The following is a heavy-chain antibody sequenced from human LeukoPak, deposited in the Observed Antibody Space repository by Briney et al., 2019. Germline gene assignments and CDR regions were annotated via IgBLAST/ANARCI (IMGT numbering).Heavy chain of an antibody. CDR2: ISPGADIT. D-gene: IGHD5-24*01. Sequence: GGTVRLSCAASGFTFSIHGMNWVRQAPGKGLEWVSGISPGADITYYAESVKGRFTISRDNSKNTLYLQINTLSAEDTAIYYCAKDCGWLHFCSWGQGTLVTVSS. J-gene: IGHJ5*02. CDR1: GFTFSIHG. CDR3: AKDCGWLHFCS. V-gene: IGHV3-23*01.